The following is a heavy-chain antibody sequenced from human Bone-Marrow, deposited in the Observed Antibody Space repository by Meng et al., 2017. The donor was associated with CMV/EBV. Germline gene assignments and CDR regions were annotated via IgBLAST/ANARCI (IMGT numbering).Heavy chain of an antibody. V-gene: IGHV3-23*03. CDR2: IYSGGSST. CDR3: ARGGPHSNQNWFDP. J-gene: IGHJ5*02. CDR1: GFTFSSYA. D-gene: IGHD4-11*01. Sequence: GESLKISCAASGFTFSSYAMSWVRQAPGKGLEWVSVIYSGGSSTYYADSVKGRFTISRDNSKNTLYLQMNSLRAEDTAVYYCARGGPHSNQNWFDPWGQGTLVTVSS.